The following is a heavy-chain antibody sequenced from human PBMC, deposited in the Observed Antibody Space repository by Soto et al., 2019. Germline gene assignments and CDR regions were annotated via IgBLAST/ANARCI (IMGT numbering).Heavy chain of an antibody. Sequence: VASVKVSCKASGYTFTGYYMHWVRQAPGQGLEWMGWINPNSGGTNYAQKFQGRVTMTRDTSISTAYMELSRLRSDDTAVYYCARENDYGGKGDAFDIWGQGTMVTVSS. CDR3: ARENDYGGKGDAFDI. J-gene: IGHJ3*02. CDR1: GYTFTGYY. V-gene: IGHV1-2*02. D-gene: IGHD4-17*01. CDR2: INPNSGGT.